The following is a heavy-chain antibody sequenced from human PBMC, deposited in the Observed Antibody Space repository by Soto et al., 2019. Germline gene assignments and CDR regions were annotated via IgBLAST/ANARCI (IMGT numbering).Heavy chain of an antibody. CDR3: AKDNTYYYDSSGQYDAFDI. CDR1: GFTFDDYA. CDR2: ISWNSGSI. J-gene: IGHJ3*02. V-gene: IGHV3-9*01. D-gene: IGHD3-22*01. Sequence: PGGSPRLSCAASGFTFDDYAMHWVRQAPGKGLEWVSGISWNSGSIGYADSVKGRFTISRDNAKNSLYLQMNSLRAEDTALYYCAKDNTYYYDSSGQYDAFDIWGQGTMVTVSS.